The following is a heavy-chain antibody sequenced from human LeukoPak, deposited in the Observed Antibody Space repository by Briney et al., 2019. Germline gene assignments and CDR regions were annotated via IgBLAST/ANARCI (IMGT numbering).Heavy chain of an antibody. CDR3: VRDRGRASTDY. CDR2: IKPDGSEE. D-gene: IGHD1-26*01. Sequence: PGGSLRLSCAASGITLGGYWMSWVRQAPGKGLEWVANIKPDGSEENYVDSVKGRFTISRDNAKNSLSLQMNSLRADDTAVYYRVRDRGRASTDYWGQGTLVTVSS. CDR1: GITLGGYW. V-gene: IGHV3-7*01. J-gene: IGHJ4*02.